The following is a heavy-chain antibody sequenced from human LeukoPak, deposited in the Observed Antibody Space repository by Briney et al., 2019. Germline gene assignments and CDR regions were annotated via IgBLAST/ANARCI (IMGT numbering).Heavy chain of an antibody. V-gene: IGHV3-7*01. D-gene: IGHD4-17*01. CDR3: TRPTVHNWFDP. CDR2: IEHDGRET. Sequence: GGSLRLSCVASGFSFSSYWMNWVRQAPGKGLEWVANIEHDGRETYYVDSVEEGRFTISRDNAKNSVYLQMNSLRAEDTAVYYCTRPTVHNWFDPWGQGTLVTVSS. CDR1: GFSFSSYW. J-gene: IGHJ5*02.